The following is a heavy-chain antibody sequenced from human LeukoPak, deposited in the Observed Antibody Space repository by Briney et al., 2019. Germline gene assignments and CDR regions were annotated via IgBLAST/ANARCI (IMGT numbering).Heavy chain of an antibody. D-gene: IGHD1-26*01. CDR2: INPNIGGT. V-gene: IGHV1-2*02. Sequence: ASVKVSCKASGYTFTGYYIHWVRQAPGQGPEWMGSINPNIGGTSYAQKFQGRVTMARDTSISTAYMELSRLTSDDTAVYYCARDPRGSYYADYWGQGTLVTVSS. CDR3: ARDPRGSYYADY. J-gene: IGHJ4*01. CDR1: GYTFTGYY.